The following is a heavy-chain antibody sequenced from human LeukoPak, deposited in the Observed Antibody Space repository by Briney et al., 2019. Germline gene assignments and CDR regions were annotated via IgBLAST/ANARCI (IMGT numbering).Heavy chain of an antibody. Sequence: ASVKVSCKASGYTFTSYDINWVRQATGQGLEWMGWMKPNSGNTGYAQKFQGRVTMTRNTSISTAYMELSSLRSEDTAVYYCARLGVYDGNSYGSYWGQGTLVTVSS. CDR3: ARLGVYDGNSYGSY. CDR2: MKPNSGNT. D-gene: IGHD5-18*01. V-gene: IGHV1-8*01. J-gene: IGHJ4*02. CDR1: GYTFTSYD.